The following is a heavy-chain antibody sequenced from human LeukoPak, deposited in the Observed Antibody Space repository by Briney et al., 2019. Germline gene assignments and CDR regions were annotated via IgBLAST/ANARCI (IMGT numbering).Heavy chain of an antibody. CDR1: GYTFTRYY. V-gene: IGHV1-46*01. Sequence: ASVKVSCKASGYTFTRYYMHWVRQAPGQGLEWMGLINPSGGSTSQAQKFQGRVTMTRDTSTSTVYMEMSSLRSEDTAVYYCARGAVTLIVVSLGGIDYWGQGTLVTVSS. CDR3: ARGAVTLIVVSLGGIDY. CDR2: INPSGGST. D-gene: IGHD3-22*01. J-gene: IGHJ4*02.